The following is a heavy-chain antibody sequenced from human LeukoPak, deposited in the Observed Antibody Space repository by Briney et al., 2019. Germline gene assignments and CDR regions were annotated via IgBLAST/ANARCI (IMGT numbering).Heavy chain of an antibody. J-gene: IGHJ4*02. CDR2: ISDSGGET. Sequence: GSLRLSCAASGFTFSTYAMSWVRLAPGKGLEWVSTISDSGGETYYADSVKGRFTISRDNSKNTLYLQMNSLRAEDTAFYYCAKSHSVAQRGYFDFWGQGTLVTVSS. CDR3: AKSHSVAQRGYFDF. V-gene: IGHV3-23*01. D-gene: IGHD3-10*01. CDR1: GFTFSTYA.